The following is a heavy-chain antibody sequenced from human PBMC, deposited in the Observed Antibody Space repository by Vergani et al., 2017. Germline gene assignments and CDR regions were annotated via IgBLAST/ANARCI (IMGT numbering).Heavy chain of an antibody. CDR1: GFTFSSYW. J-gene: IGHJ4*02. D-gene: IGHD3-22*01. V-gene: IGHV3-7*01. CDR2: IKQDGSEK. CDR3: ARDRNDSSGYPIFDY. Sequence: EVQLVESGGGLVQPGGSLRLSCAASGFTFSSYWMSWVRQAPGKGLEWVANIKQDGSEKYYVESVKGRFTISRDNAKNSLYLQMNSLRAEDTAVYYCARDRNDSSGYPIFDYWGQGTLVTVSS.